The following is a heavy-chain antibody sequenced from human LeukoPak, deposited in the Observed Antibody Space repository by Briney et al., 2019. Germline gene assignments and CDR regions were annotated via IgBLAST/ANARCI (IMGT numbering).Heavy chain of an antibody. J-gene: IGHJ4*02. CDR2: IYYSGST. D-gene: IGHD6-19*01. V-gene: IGHV4-34*01. CDR1: GGSFSGYY. Sequence: SETLSLTCAVYGGSFSGYYWSWIRQPPGKGLEWIGSIYYSGSTYYNPSLKSRVTISVDTSKNQFSLKLSSVTAADTAVYYCARTHIAVAGNVDYWGQGTLVTVSS. CDR3: ARTHIAVAGNVDY.